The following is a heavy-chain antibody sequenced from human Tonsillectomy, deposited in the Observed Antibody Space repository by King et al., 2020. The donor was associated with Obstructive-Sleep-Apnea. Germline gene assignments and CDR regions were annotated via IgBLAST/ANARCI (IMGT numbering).Heavy chain of an antibody. Sequence: VQLQESGPGLVKPSQTLSLTCTVSGGSISCGSYYWSWIRQHPGKGLEWIGYIYYSGSTYYNPSLKSRVTISVDTSKNQFSLKLSSVTAADTAVYYCARGGDWYQGGVDYWGQGTLVTVSS. J-gene: IGHJ4*02. CDR2: IYYSGST. CDR3: ARGGDWYQGGVDY. CDR1: GGSISCGSYY. D-gene: IGHD2-21*02. V-gene: IGHV4-31*03.